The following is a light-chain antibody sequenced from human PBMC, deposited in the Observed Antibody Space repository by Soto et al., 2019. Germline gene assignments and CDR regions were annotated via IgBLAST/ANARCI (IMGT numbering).Light chain of an antibody. CDR3: QQYNNWPLA. J-gene: IGKJ4*01. CDR1: QSLSNN. V-gene: IGKV3-15*01. CDR2: GAS. Sequence: EIVMTQSPATLSVSPGERATLSCRASQSLSNNLAWYQQTPGQAPRLLIYGASTRATGIPARFGGRGSGTEFTLTITSLQSVDFAVYYCQQYNNWPLAFGGGTKVESK.